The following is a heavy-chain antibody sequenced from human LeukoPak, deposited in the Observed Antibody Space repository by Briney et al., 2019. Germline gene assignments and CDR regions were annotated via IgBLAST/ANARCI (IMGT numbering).Heavy chain of an antibody. J-gene: IGHJ4*02. Sequence: ASVKVSCKASGYTFTNYYMHWVRQAPGQGLEWMGIFNPDGGSATYTQRFQARVTMTRDTSISTAYMELSRLTSDDAAVYYCARDGAVAGTAYPEYWGQGTLVTVSS. CDR2: FNPDGGSA. CDR1: GYTFTNYY. V-gene: IGHV1-46*01. CDR3: ARDGAVAGTAYPEY. D-gene: IGHD6-19*01.